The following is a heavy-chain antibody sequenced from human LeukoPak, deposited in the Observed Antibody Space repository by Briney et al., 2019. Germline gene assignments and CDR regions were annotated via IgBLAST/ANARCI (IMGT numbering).Heavy chain of an antibody. J-gene: IGHJ4*02. Sequence: PGGSLRLSCAASGLSFSNSGMYWVRQAPGKGLEWVAMIWSDGSKTYYADSVKGRFTISRDNSKNTVYLQMNSLRAEDTAVYYCAKDKGVRYFDYWGQGTLVTVSS. CDR2: IWSDGSKT. V-gene: IGHV3-33*06. CDR1: GLSFSNSG. CDR3: AKDKGVRYFDY. D-gene: IGHD3-10*01.